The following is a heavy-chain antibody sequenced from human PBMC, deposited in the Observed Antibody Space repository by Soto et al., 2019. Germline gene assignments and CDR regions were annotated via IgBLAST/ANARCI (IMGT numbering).Heavy chain of an antibody. Sequence: QVQLVESGGGVVQPGRSLRLSCAASGFTFSSYGMHWVRQAPGKGLEWVAVIWYDGSNKYYADSVKGRFTISRDNSKNPLYLQMNSLRAEDTAVYYCARDGDSGYGGWAFNWFDPWGQGTLVTVSS. D-gene: IGHD5-12*01. CDR3: ARDGDSGYGGWAFNWFDP. CDR1: GFTFSSYG. J-gene: IGHJ5*02. CDR2: IWYDGSNK. V-gene: IGHV3-33*01.